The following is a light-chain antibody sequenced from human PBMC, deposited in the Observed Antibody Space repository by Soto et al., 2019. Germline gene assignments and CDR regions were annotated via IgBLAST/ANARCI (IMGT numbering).Light chain of an antibody. CDR1: SSDVGAYNY. CDR2: DVT. J-gene: IGLJ2*01. V-gene: IGLV2-14*01. Sequence: QSALTQPASVSGSPGQSITISCTGTSSDVGAYNYVSWYQQHPGKAPKLMIYDVTNRPSGISNRFSGSKSGNTASLTISGLQAADEADYYCSLYTTSRTLVFGGGTKVTVL. CDR3: SLYTTSRTLV.